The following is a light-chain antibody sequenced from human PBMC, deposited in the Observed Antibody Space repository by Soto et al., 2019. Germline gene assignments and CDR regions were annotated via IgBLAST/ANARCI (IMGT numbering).Light chain of an antibody. CDR2: YDD. V-gene: IGLV1-36*01. Sequence: QSVLTQPPSVSEAPRQRVTISCSGSSSNIGNNAVNWYQQLPGKAPKLLIYYDDLLPSGVSDRFSGSTSGTSASLAISGLHSEEEADYYCAAWDDSLNGVVFGGGTKLNGL. CDR3: AAWDDSLNGVV. J-gene: IGLJ2*01. CDR1: SSNIGNNA.